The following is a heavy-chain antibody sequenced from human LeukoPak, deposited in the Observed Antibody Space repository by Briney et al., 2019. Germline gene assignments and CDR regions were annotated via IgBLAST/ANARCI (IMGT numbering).Heavy chain of an antibody. V-gene: IGHV1-69*13. CDR1: GGTFTSYA. CDR3: ARDHLLYDSSGYYYLDY. D-gene: IGHD3-22*01. J-gene: IGHJ4*02. Sequence: GASVKVSCKASGGTFTSYAISWVRQAPGQGLEWMGGIIPILGTANYAQKFQGRVTITADESTSTAYMELSSLRSEDTAVYYCARDHLLYDSSGYYYLDYWGQGTLVTVSS. CDR2: IIPILGTA.